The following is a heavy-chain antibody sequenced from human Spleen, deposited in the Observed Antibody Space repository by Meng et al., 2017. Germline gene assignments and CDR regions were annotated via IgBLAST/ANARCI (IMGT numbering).Heavy chain of an antibody. Sequence: GESLKISCAASGFRIENYGMSWVRQAPGKGLEWVSTINSFGVSTGYVDSVKGRFTMSRDNVKNSLFLQIDSLRAEDAAVYYCATDFYYGSGNKADHWGQGTLVTVSS. V-gene: IGHV3-20*04. CDR2: INSFGVST. CDR3: ATDFYYGSGNKADH. CDR1: GFRIENYG. D-gene: IGHD3-10*01. J-gene: IGHJ4*02.